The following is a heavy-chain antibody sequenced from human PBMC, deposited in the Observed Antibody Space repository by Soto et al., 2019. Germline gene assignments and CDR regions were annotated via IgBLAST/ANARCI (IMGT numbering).Heavy chain of an antibody. CDR1: GGSFSGYY. V-gene: IGHV4-34*01. J-gene: IGHJ5*02. Sequence: SETLSLTCAVYGGSFSGYYWSWIRQPQGKGLEWIGEINHSGSTNYNPSLKSRVTISVDTSKNQFSLKLSSVTAADTAVYYCASGPREWFDPWGQGTLVTVSS. CDR2: INHSGST. CDR3: ASGPREWFDP.